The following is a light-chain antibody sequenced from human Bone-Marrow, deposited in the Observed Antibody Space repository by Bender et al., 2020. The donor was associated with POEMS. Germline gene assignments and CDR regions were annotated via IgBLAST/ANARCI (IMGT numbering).Light chain of an antibody. CDR3: AVWDDSLNGWV. Sequence: QSVLTQPPSASGTPGQRVTISCSGGSSNIGAHAVNWYQHLPGTAPKLLIHSSHRRPSEVPDRFSGSRSGPSASLAISGLQSEDEADYYCAVWDDSLNGWVFGGGTKLTVL. CDR2: SSH. CDR1: SSNIGAHA. V-gene: IGLV1-44*01. J-gene: IGLJ3*02.